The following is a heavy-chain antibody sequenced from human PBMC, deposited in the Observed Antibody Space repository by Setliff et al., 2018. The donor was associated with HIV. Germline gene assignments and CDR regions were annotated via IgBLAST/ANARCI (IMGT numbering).Heavy chain of an antibody. CDR3: ARDVMEWFGSYFDR. Sequence: SETLSLTCTVAGGAITSGDFYWSWIRQSAGKRLEWIGHIDSSGATNHNPSLKSRVTISVDTSMNQFSLRLTSVTAADTAAYFCARDVMEWFGSYFDRWGQGTLVTVSS. CDR2: IDSSGAT. V-gene: IGHV4-61*09. CDR1: GGAITSGDFY. D-gene: IGHD3-3*01. J-gene: IGHJ4*02.